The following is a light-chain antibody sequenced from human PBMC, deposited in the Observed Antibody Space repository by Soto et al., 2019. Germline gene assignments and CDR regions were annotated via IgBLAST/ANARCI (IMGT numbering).Light chain of an antibody. CDR2: GAS. J-gene: IGKJ5*01. V-gene: IGKV3-15*01. CDR1: QNVLSN. Sequence: RVMTQSPATLSVSPCEIATLSCRASQNVLSNLAWYQQKPGQAPRLLIYGASTRATGLPARFSGSGSGTQFTLTISSLQSEDFAVYYCQQYNNWPITFGQGTRLEIK. CDR3: QQYNNWPIT.